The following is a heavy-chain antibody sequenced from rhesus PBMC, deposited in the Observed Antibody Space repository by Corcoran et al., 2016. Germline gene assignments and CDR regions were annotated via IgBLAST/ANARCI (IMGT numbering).Heavy chain of an antibody. V-gene: IGHV4S11*01. CDR3: ARGPSNSWWDY. CDR1: GGSISSEY. D-gene: IGHD1-1*01. Sequence: QVQLQESGPGLVKPLETLSLTCAVSGGSISSEYWRWFRQLHGKGLEWFGFLYCGGTSSTDHPSLTSRVTPAVDTSKNQFSLKLSSVTAADTAVYYCARGPSNSWWDYWGQGVLVTVSS. J-gene: IGHJ4*01. CDR2: LYCGGTSS.